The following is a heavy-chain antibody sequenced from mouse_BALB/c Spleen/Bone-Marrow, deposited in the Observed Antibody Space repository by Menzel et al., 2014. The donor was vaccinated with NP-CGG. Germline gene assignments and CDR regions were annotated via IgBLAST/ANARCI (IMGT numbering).Heavy chain of an antibody. J-gene: IGHJ3*01. Sequence: VQLQQSGPELVRPGASVKLSCKASGYTFTSYWMHWVEQRPGQGLEWIGNIYPGSGTAKYDEKFKNKATLTVDTSSSTAYMQLSSLTSEDSAVYYCARFDGYDVGFAYWGHGTLVTIS. CDR1: GYTFTSYW. CDR3: ARFDGYDVGFAY. D-gene: IGHD2-2*01. V-gene: IGHV1S5*01. CDR2: IYPGSGTA.